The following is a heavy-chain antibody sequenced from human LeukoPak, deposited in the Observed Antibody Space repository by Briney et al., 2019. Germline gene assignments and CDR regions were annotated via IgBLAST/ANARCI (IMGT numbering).Heavy chain of an antibody. V-gene: IGHV3-21*01. D-gene: IGHD3-10*01. J-gene: IGHJ4*02. CDR2: ISSSSSYI. Sequence: GGSLRLSCAASGFTFSSYSMNWVRQAPGKGLEWVSSISSSSSYIYYADSVKGRFTISRDNAKNSLYLQMNSLRAEDTAVYYCAKERGVPGSPHFTNGGQETRVTLPP. CDR3: AKERGVPGSPHFTN. CDR1: GFTFSSYS.